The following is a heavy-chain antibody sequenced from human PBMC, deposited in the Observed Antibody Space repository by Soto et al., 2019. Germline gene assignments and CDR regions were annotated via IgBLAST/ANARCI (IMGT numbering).Heavy chain of an antibody. CDR2: IYTSGST. V-gene: IGHV4-4*07. Sequence: SETLSLTCTVSGGSISSYYWSWIRQPAGKGLEWIGRIYTSGSTNYNPSLKSRVTMSVDTSKNQFSLKLSSVTAADTAVYYCSIYSSSWYERAFDYWGQATLLTVSS. CDR3: SIYSSSWYERAFDY. J-gene: IGHJ4*02. D-gene: IGHD6-13*01. CDR1: GGSISSYY.